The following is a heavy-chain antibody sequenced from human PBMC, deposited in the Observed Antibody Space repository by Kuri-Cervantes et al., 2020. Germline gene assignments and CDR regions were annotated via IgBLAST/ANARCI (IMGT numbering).Heavy chain of an antibody. CDR3: ARDQSNYDFWSGYFGYYYYGMDV. V-gene: IGHV1-18*04. CDR2: ISAYNGNT. CDR1: GYTFTYRY. D-gene: IGHD3-3*01. Sequence: ASVKVSCKASGYTFTYRYLHWVRQAPGQGLEWMGWISAYNGNTNYAQKLQGRVTMTTDTSTSTAYMELRSLRSDDTAVYYCARDQSNYDFWSGYFGYYYYGMDVWGQGTTVTVSS. J-gene: IGHJ6*02.